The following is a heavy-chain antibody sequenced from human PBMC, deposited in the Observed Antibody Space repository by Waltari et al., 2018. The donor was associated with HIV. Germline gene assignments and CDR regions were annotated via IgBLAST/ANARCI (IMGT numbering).Heavy chain of an antibody. J-gene: IGHJ4*02. CDR1: GSTFTSYD. CDR3: VRAAIYSRGCFDY. D-gene: IGHD6-19*01. Sequence: QVQLVQSGAEVKKPGASVKVSCKASGSTFTSYDINWVRQATGQGLEWMGWMNPNSGDTGYEQKFQGRITMTSNTSISTVYMELSSLTSEETAVYYCVRAAIYSRGCFDYWGQGTLVTVSS. V-gene: IGHV1-8*01. CDR2: MNPNSGDT.